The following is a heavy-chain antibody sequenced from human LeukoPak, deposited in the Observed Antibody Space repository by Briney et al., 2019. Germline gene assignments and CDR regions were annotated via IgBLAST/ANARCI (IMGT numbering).Heavy chain of an antibody. D-gene: IGHD3-22*01. CDR1: GFTFSSYA. CDR2: IYYSGST. V-gene: IGHV4-59*01. J-gene: IGHJ4*02. CDR3: ARTYYYDSSGYYVYYFDY. Sequence: GSLRLSCAASGFTFSSYAMSWIRQPPGKGLEWIGYIYYSGSTNYNPSLKSRVTISVDTSKNQFSLKLSSVTAADTAVYYCARTYYYDSSGYYVYYFDYWGQGTLVTVSS.